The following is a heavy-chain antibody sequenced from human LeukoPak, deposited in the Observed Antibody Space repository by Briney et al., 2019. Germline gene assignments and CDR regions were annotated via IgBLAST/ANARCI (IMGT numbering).Heavy chain of an antibody. V-gene: IGHV5-51*01. CDR2: IDPGDSDT. CDR3: ARHPITRYYDSSGYSAAGPDY. Sequence: GESLKISCKGSGYRFTTYWIGWVRQMPGKGLEWMGIIDPGDSDTRYSPSFQGQVTISADKSISTAYLLWSSLKASDTAMYYCARHPITRYYDSSGYSAAGPDYWGQGTLVTVSS. CDR1: GYRFTTYW. D-gene: IGHD3-22*01. J-gene: IGHJ4*02.